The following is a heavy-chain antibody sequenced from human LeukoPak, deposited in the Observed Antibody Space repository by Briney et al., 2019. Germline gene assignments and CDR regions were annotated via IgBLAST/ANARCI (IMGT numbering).Heavy chain of an antibody. CDR3: ARDWGIAVALDY. Sequence: GGSLRLSCAASGFTFSSYSMNWVRQAPGKGLEWVSSISSSSNNIYYADSVKGRFTISRDNAKNSLYLQMNSLRAEDTAVYYCARDWGIAVALDYWGQGTLVTVSS. J-gene: IGHJ4*02. CDR1: GFTFSSYS. D-gene: IGHD6-19*01. V-gene: IGHV3-21*01. CDR2: ISSSSNNI.